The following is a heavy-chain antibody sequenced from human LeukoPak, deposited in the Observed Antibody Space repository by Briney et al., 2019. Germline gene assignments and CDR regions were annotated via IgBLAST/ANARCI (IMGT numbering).Heavy chain of an antibody. CDR2: IYYSGST. J-gene: IGHJ4*02. CDR1: GGSISSYY. V-gene: IGHV4-59*08. CDR3: ARVEGYYYDSSGYPDGYYFDY. Sequence: SETLSLTCTVSGGSISSYYWSWIRQPPGKGLEWIGYIYYSGSTNYNPSLKSRVTISVDTSKNQFSLKLGSVTAADTAVYYCARVEGYYYDSSGYPDGYYFDYWGQGTLVTVSS. D-gene: IGHD3-22*01.